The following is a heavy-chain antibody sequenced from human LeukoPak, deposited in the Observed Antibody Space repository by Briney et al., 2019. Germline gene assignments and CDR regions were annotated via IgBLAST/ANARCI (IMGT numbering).Heavy chain of an antibody. CDR3: ARVTAGFARNYYYYYIDV. CDR1: GGSISSGGYY. V-gene: IGHV4-31*03. Sequence: SETLSLTCTVSGGSISSGGYYWRWIRQHPGKGLEWIWYIYYSGSTYYNPSLTSRVNISVNTSKNQFSLKLSSVTAAHTAVYYCARVTAGFARNYYYYYIDVWGKGTTVTVSS. CDR2: IYYSGST. J-gene: IGHJ6*03. D-gene: IGHD3-10*01.